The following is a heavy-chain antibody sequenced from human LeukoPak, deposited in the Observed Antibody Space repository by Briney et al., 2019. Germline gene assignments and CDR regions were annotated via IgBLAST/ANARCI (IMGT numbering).Heavy chain of an antibody. V-gene: IGHV4-34*01. CDR1: GGSFSGYY. Sequence: SETLSLTCAVYGGSFSGYYWSWIRQPPGEGLEWIGEINHSGSTNYNPSLKSRVTISVDTSKNQFSLKLSSVTAADTAVYYCARGVVVTARYNWFDPWGQGTLVTVSS. J-gene: IGHJ5*02. CDR2: INHSGST. D-gene: IGHD2-21*02. CDR3: ARGVVVTARYNWFDP.